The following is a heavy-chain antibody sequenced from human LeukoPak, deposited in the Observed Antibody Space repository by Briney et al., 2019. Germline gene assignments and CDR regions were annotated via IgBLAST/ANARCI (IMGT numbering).Heavy chain of an antibody. Sequence: PSETLSLTCTVSGGSISSSSYYWGWIRQPPGKGLEWIGSMYYSGSTYYNPSLKSRVTISVDTSKNQFSLKLSSVTAADTAVYYCARFIPGITGNNFDYWGQGTLVTVSS. CDR1: GGSISSSSYY. CDR3: ARFIPGITGNNFDY. V-gene: IGHV4-39*07. D-gene: IGHD1-20*01. J-gene: IGHJ4*02. CDR2: MYYSGST.